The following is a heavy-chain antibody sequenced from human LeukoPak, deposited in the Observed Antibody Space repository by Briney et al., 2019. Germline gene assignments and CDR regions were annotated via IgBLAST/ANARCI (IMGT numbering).Heavy chain of an antibody. J-gene: IGHJ4*02. Sequence: SQTLSLTCTVSGGSISSGDYCWSWIRQPPGKGLEWIGYIYYSGSTYYNPSLKSRVTISVDTSKNQFSLKLSSVTAADTAVYYCARGGRPIITIFGVVIPPPDYWGQGTLVTVSS. D-gene: IGHD3-3*01. CDR1: GGSISSGDYC. V-gene: IGHV4-30-4*01. CDR2: IYYSGST. CDR3: ARGGRPIITIFGVVIPPPDY.